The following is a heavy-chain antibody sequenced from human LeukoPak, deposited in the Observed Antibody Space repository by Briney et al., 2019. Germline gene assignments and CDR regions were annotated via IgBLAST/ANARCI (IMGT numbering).Heavy chain of an antibody. V-gene: IGHV3-48*01. D-gene: IGHD6-13*01. CDR1: GFTFSSYS. Sequence: GGSLRLSCAASGFTFSSYSMNWVRQAPGKGLEWVSYISSSSSTIYYADSVKGRFTISRDNAKNSLYLQMNSLRAEDTAVYYCARRRAATGTRPEYTFDIWGQGTLVTVSS. CDR2: ISSSSSTI. J-gene: IGHJ3*02. CDR3: ARRRAATGTRPEYTFDI.